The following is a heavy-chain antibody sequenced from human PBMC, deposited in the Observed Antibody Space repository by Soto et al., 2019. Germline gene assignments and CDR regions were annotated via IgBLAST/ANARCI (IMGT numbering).Heavy chain of an antibody. CDR2: ISYDGRNK. Sequence: PGKGLEGGAVISYDGRNKYYADSLKGRFTTSRANSKNTLYLQTTSLRAEDTAVYYCAFFFQAEDGIRYSVPVSAFLLNRSSDL. J-gene: IGHJ2*01. D-gene: IGHD3-9*01. V-gene: IGHV3-30*04. CDR3: AFFFQAEDGIRYSVPVSAFLLNRSSDL.